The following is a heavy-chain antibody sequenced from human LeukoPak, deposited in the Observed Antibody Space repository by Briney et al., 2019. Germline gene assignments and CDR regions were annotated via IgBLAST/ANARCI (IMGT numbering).Heavy chain of an antibody. Sequence: VASVKVSCKASGYTFTSYGISWVRQAPGQGLEWMGWISAYNGNTNYAQKLQGRVTMTTDTSTSTAYMELRSLRSDDTAVYYCARVGMQSRLLWFGELSGGWFDPWGQGTLVTVSS. CDR1: GYTFTSYG. J-gene: IGHJ5*02. V-gene: IGHV1-18*01. D-gene: IGHD3-10*01. CDR3: ARVGMQSRLLWFGELSGGWFDP. CDR2: ISAYNGNT.